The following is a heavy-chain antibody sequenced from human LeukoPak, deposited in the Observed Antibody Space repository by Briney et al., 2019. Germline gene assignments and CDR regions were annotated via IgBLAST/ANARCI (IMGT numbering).Heavy chain of an antibody. J-gene: IGHJ5*02. D-gene: IGHD3/OR15-3a*01. V-gene: IGHV3-74*01. CDR2: INSDGSST. Sequence: GGSLRLSCAASGFTFSNAWMNWVRQAPGKGLVWVSRINSDGSSTSYADSVKGRFTISRDNAKNTLYLQMNSLRAEDTAVYYCARDEFCDITTCPESWFDPWGQGTLVTVSS. CDR3: ARDEFCDITTCPESWFDP. CDR1: GFTFSNAW.